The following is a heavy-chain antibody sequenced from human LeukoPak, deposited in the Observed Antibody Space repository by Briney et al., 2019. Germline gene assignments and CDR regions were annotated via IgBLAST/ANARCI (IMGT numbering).Heavy chain of an antibody. Sequence: ASVKVSCKASGYTFTSYGLSWMRQAPGQGLEWMGWISAYNGNTNYAQKFQGRVTMTTDTSTSTAYMELRSLRFDDTAVYYCARVVYYDSSGYSGWFDPWGQGTLVTVSS. CDR2: ISAYNGNT. J-gene: IGHJ5*02. CDR3: ARVVYYDSSGYSGWFDP. V-gene: IGHV1-18*01. CDR1: GYTFTSYG. D-gene: IGHD3-22*01.